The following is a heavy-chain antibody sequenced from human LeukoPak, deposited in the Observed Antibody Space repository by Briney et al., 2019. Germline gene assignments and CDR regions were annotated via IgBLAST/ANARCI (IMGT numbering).Heavy chain of an antibody. J-gene: IGHJ4*02. D-gene: IGHD3-10*01. CDR1: GYTFTGYY. V-gene: IGHV1-2*06. CDR2: INPNSGGT. CDR3: ASLYYGSGSYGRYNPPFDY. Sequence: ASVKVSCKASGYTFTGYYMHWVRQAPGQGLEWMGRINPNSGGTNYAQKFQGRVTMTRDTSISTAYMELSRLRPDDTAVYHCASLYYGSGSYGRYNPPFDYWGQGTLVTVSS.